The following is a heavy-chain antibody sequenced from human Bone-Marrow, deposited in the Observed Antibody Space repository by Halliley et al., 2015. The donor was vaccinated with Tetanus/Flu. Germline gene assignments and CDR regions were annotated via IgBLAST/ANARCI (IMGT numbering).Heavy chain of an antibody. CDR3: AKHSKGAAAGTSVFYFYSGMDV. CDR2: IWYDGTNT. D-gene: IGHD6-13*01. J-gene: IGHJ6*02. Sequence: SGFLFSSYGMHWVRQAPGKGLEWLTVIWYDGTNTYYTDSVKGRFTISRDNSKSTLYLQMNSLRAEDTAVYYCAKHSKGAAAGTSVFYFYSGMDVWGQETTVTVSS. V-gene: IGHV3-33*06. CDR1: GFLFSSYG.